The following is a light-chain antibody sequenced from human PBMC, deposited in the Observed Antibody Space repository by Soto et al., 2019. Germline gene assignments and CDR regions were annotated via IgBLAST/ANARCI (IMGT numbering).Light chain of an antibody. CDR1: SSNIGTNY. J-gene: IGLJ1*01. V-gene: IGLV1-47*02. CDR2: NNN. Sequence: QSVPTQPPSASGTPGQRVTISCSGSSSNIGTNYVYWYQQLPGTAPKLLIYNNNQRPSGVPDRFSGSKSGTSASLAISGLRSEDEADYYCAAWDDSLSGYVFGTGTKVTVL. CDR3: AAWDDSLSGYV.